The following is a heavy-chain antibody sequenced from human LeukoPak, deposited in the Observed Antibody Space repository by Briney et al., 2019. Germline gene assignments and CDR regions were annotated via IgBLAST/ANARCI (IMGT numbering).Heavy chain of an antibody. CDR3: ARDLRDVVVVAATNPFGAFDI. Sequence: GALRLSCAASGITFSSYAMHWVRQAPGKGLEWVAVISYDGSNKYYADSVKGRFTFSRDNSKNTLYLQMNSLRAEDTAVYYCARDLRDVVVVAATNPFGAFDIWGQGTMVTVSS. V-gene: IGHV3-30*04. D-gene: IGHD2-15*01. CDR2: ISYDGSNK. J-gene: IGHJ3*02. CDR1: GITFSSYA.